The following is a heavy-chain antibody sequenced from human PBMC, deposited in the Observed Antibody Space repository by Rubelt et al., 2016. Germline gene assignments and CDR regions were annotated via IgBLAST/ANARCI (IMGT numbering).Heavy chain of an antibody. V-gene: IGHV3-74*01. J-gene: IGHJ4*02. CDR2: INSDGSST. Sequence: QVPGKGLVWVSRINSDGSSTSYVDSVKGRFTISRDNAKNTLYLQMNSLRDEDTAVYYCARDLTPGAPDYFDNWGQGTLVTVSS. CDR3: ARDLTPGAPDYFDN. D-gene: IGHD1-26*01.